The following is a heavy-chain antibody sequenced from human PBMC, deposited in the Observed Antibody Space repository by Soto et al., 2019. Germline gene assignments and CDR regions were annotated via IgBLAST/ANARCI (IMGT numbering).Heavy chain of an antibody. CDR3: AGSRAFDSSGYQTYYYGMDV. V-gene: IGHV5-10-1*01. J-gene: IGHJ6*02. D-gene: IGHD3-22*01. CDR1: GYSFTSYW. Sequence: GESLKISCKGSGYSFTSYWISWVRQMPGKGLEWMGRIDPSDSYTNYSPSFQGHVTISADKSISTAYLQWSSLKASDTAMYYCAGSRAFDSSGYQTYYYGMDVWGQGTTVTVS. CDR2: IDPSDSYT.